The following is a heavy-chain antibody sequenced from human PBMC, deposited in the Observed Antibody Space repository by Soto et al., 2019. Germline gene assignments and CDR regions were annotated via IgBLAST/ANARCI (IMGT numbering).Heavy chain of an antibody. D-gene: IGHD6-13*01. Sequence: SETLSLTCTVSGGSISSYYWSWIRQPAGKGPEWIGRTYTSGSTNYNPSLKSRVTMSVDTSKNQFSLKLSSVTAADTAVYYCARDALSSSWYYYGMDVWGQGTTVTVSS. J-gene: IGHJ6*02. CDR1: GGSISSYY. CDR3: ARDALSSSWYYYGMDV. V-gene: IGHV4-4*07. CDR2: TYTSGST.